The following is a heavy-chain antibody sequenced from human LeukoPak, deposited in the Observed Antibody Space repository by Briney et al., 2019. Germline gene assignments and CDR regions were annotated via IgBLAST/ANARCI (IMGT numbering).Heavy chain of an antibody. V-gene: IGHV4-38-2*01. CDR1: GYSISSGYF. CDR2: IYHSGTT. CDR3: AGHTYTGLGDY. J-gene: IGHJ4*02. D-gene: IGHD6-19*01. Sequence: PSETLSLTCAVSGYSISSGYFWGWIRQPPGKGLEWIGSIYHSGTTYYNPSLKSRITISVDTSKNQFSLKLSSVTAADTAVYYCAGHTYTGLGDYWGQGTLVTVSS.